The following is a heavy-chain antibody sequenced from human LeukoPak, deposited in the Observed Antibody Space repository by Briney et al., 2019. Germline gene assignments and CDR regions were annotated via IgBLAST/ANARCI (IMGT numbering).Heavy chain of an antibody. Sequence: ASVKVSCKASGYTFTSYDINWVRQATGQGLEWMGWINPNSGNTGYAQKFQGRVTITRNTSISTAYMELSSLRSEDTAVYYCARGRGRGIAAAGLIDYWGQGTLVTVSS. J-gene: IGHJ4*02. CDR3: ARGRGRGIAAAGLIDY. V-gene: IGHV1-8*03. D-gene: IGHD6-13*01. CDR1: GYTFTSYD. CDR2: INPNSGNT.